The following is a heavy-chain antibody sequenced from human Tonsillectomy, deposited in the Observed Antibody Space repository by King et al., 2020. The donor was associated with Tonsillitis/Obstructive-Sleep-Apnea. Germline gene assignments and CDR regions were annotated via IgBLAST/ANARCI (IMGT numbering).Heavy chain of an antibody. CDR1: GGSISSYY. CDR3: ALEGAVMHAFDI. Sequence: VQLQESGPGLVKPSETLSLTCTVSGGSISSYYWSWIRQPPGKGLEWIGYIYYSGGTNYNPSLKSRVTISVATSKNQFSLKLSSVTAADTAVYYCALEGAVMHAFDIWRQGTMVTVSS. CDR2: IYYSGGT. D-gene: IGHD2-8*01. V-gene: IGHV4-59*01. J-gene: IGHJ3*02.